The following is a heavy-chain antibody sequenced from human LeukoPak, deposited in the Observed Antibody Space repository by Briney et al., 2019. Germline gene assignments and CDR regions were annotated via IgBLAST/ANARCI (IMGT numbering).Heavy chain of an antibody. Sequence: GGSLRLSCAASGFTFSSYAMSWVRQAPGKGLEWVSAISGSGGSTYYADSVKGRFTISRDNSKNTLYLQMNSLRAEDTAIYFCARGPMVRGAAGMDVWGQGTTVTVS. CDR1: GFTFSSYA. V-gene: IGHV3-23*01. CDR3: ARGPMVRGAAGMDV. J-gene: IGHJ6*02. CDR2: ISGSGGST. D-gene: IGHD3-10*01.